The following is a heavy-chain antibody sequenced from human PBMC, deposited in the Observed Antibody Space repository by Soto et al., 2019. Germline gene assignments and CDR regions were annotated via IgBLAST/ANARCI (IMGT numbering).Heavy chain of an antibody. Sequence: WGSLRLSCAASGFTFSNYSVTRGRQAPGKGLEWVSTISGSGGSTYYADSVKGRFTISRDNSKNTLYLQMNSLRAEDTAVYYCAKDQGSSWYEIDYWGQGTLVTVSS. D-gene: IGHD6-13*01. V-gene: IGHV3-23*01. CDR1: GFTFSNYS. J-gene: IGHJ4*02. CDR3: AKDQGSSWYEIDY. CDR2: ISGSGGST.